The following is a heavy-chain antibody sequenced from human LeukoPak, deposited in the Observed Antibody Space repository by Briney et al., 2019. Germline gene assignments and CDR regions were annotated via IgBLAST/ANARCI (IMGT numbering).Heavy chain of an antibody. Sequence: GGSLRLSCPASGFTFSSYSMHWVRQAPGKGLELVAVILYDGSNKYYADSVKGRFTISKDNSKNTLYLQMNSLRVEDTAVYYCARPPRAWDYHYGMDVWGQGTTVTVSS. V-gene: IGHV3-30*04. CDR1: GFTFSSYS. D-gene: IGHD1-26*01. CDR3: ARPPRAWDYHYGMDV. CDR2: ILYDGSNK. J-gene: IGHJ6*02.